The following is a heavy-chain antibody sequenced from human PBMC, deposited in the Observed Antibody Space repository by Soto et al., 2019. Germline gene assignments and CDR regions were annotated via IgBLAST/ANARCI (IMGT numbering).Heavy chain of an antibody. Sequence: GGSLRLSCAASGFTFSSYAMSWARQAPGKGLEWVSAISGSGGSTYYADSVKGRFTISRDNAKNSLYLQMNSLRDEDTAVYYCARDTAFITRRTSWDNWFDPWGQGSLVTVSS. CDR1: GFTFSSYA. CDR3: ARDTAFITRRTSWDNWFDP. J-gene: IGHJ5*02. V-gene: IGHV3-23*01. D-gene: IGHD1-20*01. CDR2: ISGSGGST.